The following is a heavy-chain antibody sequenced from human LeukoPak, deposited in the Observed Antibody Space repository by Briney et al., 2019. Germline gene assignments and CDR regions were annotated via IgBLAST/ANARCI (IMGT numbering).Heavy chain of an antibody. Sequence: SETLSLTCNVSGGSMSTYYWSWIRQPAGKGLEWIGRIYTSGSTNYNPSLKSRVTISVDTSKNQFSLKLSSVTAADTAVYYCAREAYYDSSGYLLYYFDYWGQGTLVTVSS. D-gene: IGHD3-22*01. V-gene: IGHV4-4*07. J-gene: IGHJ4*02. CDR2: IYTSGST. CDR1: GGSMSTYY. CDR3: AREAYYDSSGYLLYYFDY.